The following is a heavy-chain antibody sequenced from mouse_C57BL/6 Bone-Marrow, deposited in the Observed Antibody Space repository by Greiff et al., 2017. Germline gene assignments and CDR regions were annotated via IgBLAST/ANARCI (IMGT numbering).Heavy chain of an antibody. Sequence: EVQGVESGPELVQPGASVKISCKASGYSFTDYNMNWVKQSNGKSLEWIGVINPNYGTTSYNQKFKGKVTLTVDQTSSTAYMPLNSLTSEDSAVYYCARGYDYDYARDYWGQGTSVTVSS. CDR1: GYSFTDYN. D-gene: IGHD2-4*01. J-gene: IGHJ4*01. CDR3: ARGYDYDYARDY. V-gene: IGHV1-39*01. CDR2: INPNYGTT.